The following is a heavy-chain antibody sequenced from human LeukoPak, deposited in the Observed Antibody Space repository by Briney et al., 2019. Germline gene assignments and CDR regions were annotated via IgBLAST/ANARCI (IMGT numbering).Heavy chain of an antibody. D-gene: IGHD6-19*01. V-gene: IGHV3-49*03. J-gene: IGHJ6*03. Sequence: GRSLRLSCTVSGFPFGDYAMNWFRQAPGKGLEWVGFIRSKAYGGTTEYAASVKGRFTLSRDDSKSIAYLQMNSLKTEDTAVYYCTRMAVDSSGGAYYYYYYMDVWGKGTTVTVSS. CDR2: IRSKAYGGTT. CDR1: GFPFGDYA. CDR3: TRMAVDSSGGAYYYYYYMDV.